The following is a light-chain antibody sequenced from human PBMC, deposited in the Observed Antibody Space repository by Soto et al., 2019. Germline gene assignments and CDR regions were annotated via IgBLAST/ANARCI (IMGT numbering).Light chain of an antibody. CDR1: QSISSRY. J-gene: IGKJ4*01. Sequence: EIVLTQSPGTLSLAPGERATLSCRASQSISSRYLGWYQQRFGQAPRLLIYGASSRATGIADRFSGSGSGTDFTLTISSLEPEDFAVYYCQQRSNWPLTFGGGTKV. CDR3: QQRSNWPLT. CDR2: GAS. V-gene: IGKV3D-20*02.